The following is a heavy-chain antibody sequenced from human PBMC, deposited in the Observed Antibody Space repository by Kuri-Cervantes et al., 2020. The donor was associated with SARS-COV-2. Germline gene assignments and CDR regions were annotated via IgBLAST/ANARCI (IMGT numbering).Heavy chain of an antibody. CDR1: GGTFSSYA. D-gene: IGHD6-6*01. Sequence: AVKVSCKASGGTFSSYAISWVRQAPGQGLEWMGGIIPIFGIANYAQKFQGRVTITADKSTSTAYMELRSLRSDDTAVYYCARDLWSSSSYYYGMDVWGQGTTVTVSS. J-gene: IGHJ6*02. V-gene: IGHV1-69*10. CDR3: ARDLWSSSSYYYGMDV. CDR2: IIPIFGIA.